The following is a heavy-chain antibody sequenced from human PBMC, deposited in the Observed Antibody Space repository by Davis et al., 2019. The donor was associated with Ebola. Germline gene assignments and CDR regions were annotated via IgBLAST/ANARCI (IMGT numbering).Heavy chain of an antibody. V-gene: IGHV4-34*01. D-gene: IGHD5-18*01. J-gene: IGHJ4*02. CDR2: INHSGST. CDR1: GGSFSGYY. CDR3: ARGRRYSYGPPRY. Sequence: SETLSLTCAVYGGSFSGYYWSWIRQPPGKGLEWIGEINHSGSTYYNPSLKSRVTISVDRSKNQFSLKLSSVTAADTAVYYCARGRRYSYGPPRYWGQGTLFTVSS.